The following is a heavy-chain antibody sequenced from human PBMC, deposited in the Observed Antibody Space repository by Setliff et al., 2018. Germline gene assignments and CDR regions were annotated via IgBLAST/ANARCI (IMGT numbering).Heavy chain of an antibody. J-gene: IGHJ6*03. V-gene: IGHV1-69*13. CDR2: IIPMFGT. CDR1: GGTFSSYV. CDR3: AGGQPLVRKYYYMDV. Sequence: SVKVSCKASGGTFSSYVISWVREAPGQGLEWMGGIIPMFGTNYAQKFQGRVTITADESTGTAYMELSSLGSEDTAVYYCAGGQPLVRKYYYMDVWGKGTTVTVSS. D-gene: IGHD3-10*01.